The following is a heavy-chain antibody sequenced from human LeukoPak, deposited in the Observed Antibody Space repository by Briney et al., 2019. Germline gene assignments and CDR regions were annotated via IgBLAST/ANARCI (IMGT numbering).Heavy chain of an antibody. CDR3: ARSPVGSSALGY. D-gene: IGHD3-10*01. CDR1: GYTFTGYY. J-gene: IGHJ4*02. V-gene: IGHV1-2*02. Sequence: ASVKVSCKASGYTFTGYYMHWVRQAPGQGLEWMGWINPNSGGTNYAQKFQGRVTMTRDTSISTAYMELSRLRSAATAVYYCARSPVGSSALGYWGQGTLVTVSS. CDR2: INPNSGGT.